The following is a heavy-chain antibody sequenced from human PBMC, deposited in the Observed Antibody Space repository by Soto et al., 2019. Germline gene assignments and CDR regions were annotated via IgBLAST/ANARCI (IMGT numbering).Heavy chain of an antibody. CDR2: IYSGGST. CDR1: GFTVSSNY. D-gene: IGHD3-10*01. CDR3: ARGYYGSPTGYFEC. Sequence: GGSLRLSCAASGFTVSSNYMSWVRQAPGKGLEWVSVIYSGGSTYYADSVKGRFTISRDNSKNTLYLQMNSLRAEDTAVYYCARGYYGSPTGYFECWGQGALVTVSS. V-gene: IGHV3-66*01. J-gene: IGHJ4*02.